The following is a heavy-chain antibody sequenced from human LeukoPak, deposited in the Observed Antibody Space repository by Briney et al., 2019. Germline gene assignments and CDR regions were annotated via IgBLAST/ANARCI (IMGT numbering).Heavy chain of an antibody. CDR2: ISGSGST. J-gene: IGHJ4*02. CDR1: GDSITYFY. Sequence: KPSETLSLTCSVSGDSITYFYWSWIRQAAGEGLEWIGRISGSGSTDYNASLKSRVTMSVDTSKNQFSLRMSSVTAADTAVYYCARLAAGTWSYDYWGQGSLVTVSS. V-gene: IGHV4-4*07. CDR3: ARLAAGTWSYDY. D-gene: IGHD6-25*01.